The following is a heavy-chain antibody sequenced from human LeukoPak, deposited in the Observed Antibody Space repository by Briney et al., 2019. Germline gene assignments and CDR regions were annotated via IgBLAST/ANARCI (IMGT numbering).Heavy chain of an antibody. CDR2: ISSSSSYI. V-gene: IGHV3-21*04. CDR3: GGSASLPSNYYYYGMDV. CDR1: GFTFSSYS. J-gene: IGHJ6*02. Sequence: GGSLRLSCAASGFTFSSYSMNWVRQAPGKGLEWVSSISSSSSYIYYVDSVKGRFTISRDNAKNSLYLQMNSLRAEDTAVYYCGGSASLPSNYYYYGMDVWGQGTTVTVSS. D-gene: IGHD3-16*01.